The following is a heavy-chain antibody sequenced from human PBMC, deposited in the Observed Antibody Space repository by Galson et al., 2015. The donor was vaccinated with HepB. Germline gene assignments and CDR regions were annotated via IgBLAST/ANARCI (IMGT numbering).Heavy chain of an antibody. CDR3: AASPWDNWPSAY. D-gene: IGHD1-20*01. CDR1: GLTFSSHA. J-gene: IGHJ4*01. V-gene: IGHV3-21*01. CDR2: ISSSGTDK. Sequence: SLRLSCAASGLTFSSHAMNWVRQAPGKGLEWVSYISSSGTDKYVDSVKGRFTISRDNAKSSLYLQMNSLRADDTAVYYCAASPWDNWPSAYWGHGTLVTVSS.